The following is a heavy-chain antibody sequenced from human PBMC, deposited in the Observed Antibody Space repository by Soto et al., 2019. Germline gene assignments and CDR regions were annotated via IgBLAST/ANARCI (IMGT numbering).Heavy chain of an antibody. V-gene: IGHV1-18*01. CDR1: GYTFTSYG. CDR3: ARDVDVGSGWYYFDY. Sequence: ASVKVSCKASGYTFTSYGISWVRQAPGQGLEWMGWISAYNGNTNYAQKLQGRVTMTTDTSTSTAYMELRSLRSDDTAVYYCARDVDVGSGWYYFDYPCQRTLVTVSS. J-gene: IGHJ4*02. D-gene: IGHD6-19*01. CDR2: ISAYNGNT.